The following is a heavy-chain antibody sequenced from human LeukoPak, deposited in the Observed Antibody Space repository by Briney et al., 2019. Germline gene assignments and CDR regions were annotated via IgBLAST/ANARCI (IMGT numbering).Heavy chain of an antibody. CDR1: GGSISSSSYY. D-gene: IGHD6-13*01. J-gene: IGHJ4*02. CDR3: ARVRKQQLALSHFDY. CDR2: IYYSGST. Sequence: SETLSLTCTVSGGSISSSSYYWGWIRQPPGKGLEWIGSIYYSGSTYYNPSLKSRVTLSVDTSKNQFSLKLSSVTAADTAVYYCARVRKQQLALSHFDYWGQGTLVTVSS. V-gene: IGHV4-39*07.